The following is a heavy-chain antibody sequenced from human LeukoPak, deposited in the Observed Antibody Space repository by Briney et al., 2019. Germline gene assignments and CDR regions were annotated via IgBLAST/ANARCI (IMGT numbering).Heavy chain of an antibody. CDR3: ATRIWLEYSSSGGFDY. J-gene: IGHJ4*02. CDR1: GGSISSYY. D-gene: IGHD6-6*01. Sequence: PSETLSLTCTVSGGSISSYYWSWIRQPPGKGLEWIGYIYYSGSTNYNPSLKSRVTISVDTSKNQFSLKLSSVTAADTAVYYCATRIWLEYSSSGGFDYWGQGTLVTVSS. V-gene: IGHV4-59*01. CDR2: IYYSGST.